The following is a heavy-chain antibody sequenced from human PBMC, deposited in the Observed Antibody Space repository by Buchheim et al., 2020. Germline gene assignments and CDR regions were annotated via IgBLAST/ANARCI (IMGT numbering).Heavy chain of an antibody. J-gene: IGHJ6*03. V-gene: IGHV3-7*01. D-gene: IGHD1-7*01. Sequence: EVQLVESGGGLVQPGGSLRLSCAASGFTFSSYWMSWVRQAPGKGLEWVANIKQDGSEKYYVDSVKGRFTISRDNAKNSLYLQMNSLGAEDTAVYYCARESAGTTYYYYYYYYMDVWGKGTT. CDR2: IKQDGSEK. CDR1: GFTFSSYW. CDR3: ARESAGTTYYYYYYYYMDV.